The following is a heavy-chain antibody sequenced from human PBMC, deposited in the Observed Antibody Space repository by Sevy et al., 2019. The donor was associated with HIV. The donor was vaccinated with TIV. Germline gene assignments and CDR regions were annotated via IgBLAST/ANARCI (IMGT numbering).Heavy chain of an antibody. V-gene: IGHV3-23*01. CDR2: ISDSGGNT. J-gene: IGHJ4*02. Sequence: GSLRLSCVASGFTFNSYAMTWVRQAPGKGLEWVSTISDSGGNTYYADSVKGRLTISRDRSKNTLNLQMNSLRAEDTAIYYCARGGDMLRGNSFFDYWGQGALVTVSS. CDR1: GFTFNSYA. CDR3: ARGGDMLRGNSFFDY. D-gene: IGHD3-16*01.